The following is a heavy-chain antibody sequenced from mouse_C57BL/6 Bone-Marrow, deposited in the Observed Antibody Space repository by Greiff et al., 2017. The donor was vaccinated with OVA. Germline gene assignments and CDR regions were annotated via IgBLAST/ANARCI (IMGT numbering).Heavy chain of an antibody. CDR1: GFNIKDDY. V-gene: IGHV14-4*01. Sequence: VQLQQSGAELVRPGASVKLSCTASGFNIKDDYMHWVKQRPEQGPEWIGWIDPENGDTEYASKFQGKATITADTSSNTAYLQLSSLTSEDTAVYYCTRGLRWAYWGQGTLVTVSA. J-gene: IGHJ3*01. CDR3: TRGLRWAY. D-gene: IGHD2-1*01. CDR2: IDPENGDT.